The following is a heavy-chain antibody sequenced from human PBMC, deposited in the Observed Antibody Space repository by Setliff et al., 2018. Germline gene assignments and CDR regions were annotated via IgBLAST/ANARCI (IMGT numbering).Heavy chain of an antibody. CDR3: ARLSGFRYIDV. V-gene: IGHV4-61*09. D-gene: IGHD3-3*01. J-gene: IGHJ6*03. CDR1: GGSISGTYYY. CDR2: IYTSWST. Sequence: PSETLSLTCTVSGGSISGTYYYWSWIRQPAGKALEWIGQIYTSWSTNYNPSLKSRVTISVDTSKNQFSLKLSSVTAADTAVYYCARLSGFRYIDVWGKGTTVTVSS.